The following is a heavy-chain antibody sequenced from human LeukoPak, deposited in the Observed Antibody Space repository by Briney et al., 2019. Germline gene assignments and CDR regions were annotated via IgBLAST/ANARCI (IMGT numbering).Heavy chain of an antibody. D-gene: IGHD2-8*01. Sequence: SETLSLTCAVYGGSFSGYYWSWIRQPPGKGLEWIGEINHSGSTNYNPSLKSRVTISVDTSKSQFSLKLGSVTAADTAVYYCARGLYLFKYYFDYWGQGTLVTVSS. CDR1: GGSFSGYY. V-gene: IGHV4-34*01. J-gene: IGHJ4*02. CDR3: ARGLYLFKYYFDY. CDR2: INHSGST.